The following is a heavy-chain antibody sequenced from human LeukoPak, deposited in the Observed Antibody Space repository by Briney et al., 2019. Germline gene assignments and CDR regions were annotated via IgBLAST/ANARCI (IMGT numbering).Heavy chain of an antibody. CDR3: ARGSGHRWLQSYYYYMDV. CDR1: GGSINSSSYY. CDR2: IFYSGNT. J-gene: IGHJ6*03. Sequence: SETLSLTCTVSGGSINSSSYYWGWIRQPPGKGLEWIGSIFYSGNTYDNPSLKSRVTMSVDTSKNQFSLKLSSVTASDTAVYYCARGSGHRWLQSYYYYMDVWGKGTAVTISS. D-gene: IGHD5-24*01. V-gene: IGHV4-39*07.